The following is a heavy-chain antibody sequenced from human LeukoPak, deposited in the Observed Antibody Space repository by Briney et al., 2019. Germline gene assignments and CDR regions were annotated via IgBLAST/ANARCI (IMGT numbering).Heavy chain of an antibody. V-gene: IGHV3-74*01. CDR1: GFTFSSYW. J-gene: IGHJ5*02. Sequence: GGSLRLSCAASGFTFSSYWMHWVRQAPRKGLVWVSRINSDGSVTNYADSVKGRFTISRDNAKNTLYLQVNSLRGEDTAVYYCARVPNWFDPWGQGTLVTVPS. CDR3: ARVPNWFDP. CDR2: INSDGSVT.